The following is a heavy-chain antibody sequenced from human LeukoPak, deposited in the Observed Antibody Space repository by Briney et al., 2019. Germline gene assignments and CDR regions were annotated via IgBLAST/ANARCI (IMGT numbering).Heavy chain of an antibody. Sequence: GSLRLSCAASGFTVSSNYMSWVRQAPGKGLEWVSSIGVSGGNTYYADSVKGRFTISRDNSKNTLFLQMNTLRAEDTAIYYCSKRSGAGGDFGSFEYWGQGTLVTVSS. CDR1: GFTVSSNY. V-gene: IGHV3-23*01. CDR2: IGVSGGNT. J-gene: IGHJ4*02. CDR3: SKRSGAGGDFGSFEY. D-gene: IGHD1-14*01.